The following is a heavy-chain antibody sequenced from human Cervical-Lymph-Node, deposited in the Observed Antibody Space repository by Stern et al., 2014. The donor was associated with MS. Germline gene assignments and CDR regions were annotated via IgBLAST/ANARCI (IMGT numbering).Heavy chain of an antibody. CDR1: GYSFTNYW. D-gene: IGHD1-26*01. CDR3: VRGAPPEN. V-gene: IGHV5-51*03. CDR2: IYPSDSDT. J-gene: IGHJ4*02. Sequence: VQLVQSGAEVKKPGESLKISCKTAGYSFTNYWIGWVRQMPGKVLEWMGIIYPSDSDTRYSPSFQGQVIISADKSIGTAYLQWRSLKASDSGIYYCVRGAPPENWGQGTLVTVSS.